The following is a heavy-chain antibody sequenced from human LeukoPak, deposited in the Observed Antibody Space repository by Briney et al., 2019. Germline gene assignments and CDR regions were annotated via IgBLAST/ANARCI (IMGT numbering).Heavy chain of an antibody. CDR2: IYYSGST. Sequence: SETLSLTCVVSGGSIGSSSYFWGWIRQPPGKGLEWIGSIYYSGSTYYNPSLKSRVTISVDTSKNQFSLKLSSVTAADTAVYYCARGQWFRAFWSRGTPVTVSS. V-gene: IGHV4-39*07. J-gene: IGHJ4*02. CDR1: GGSIGSSSYF. CDR3: ARGQWFRAF. D-gene: IGHD3-10*01.